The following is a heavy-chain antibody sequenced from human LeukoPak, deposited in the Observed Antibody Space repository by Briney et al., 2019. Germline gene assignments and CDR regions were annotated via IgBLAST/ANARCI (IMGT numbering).Heavy chain of an antibody. J-gene: IGHJ4*02. CDR1: GFTFSSYS. V-gene: IGHV3-21*01. Sequence: GGSLRLSCAASGFTFSSYSMNWVRQAPGKGLEWVSSISSSSSYIYYADSVKGRFTISRDNAKNSLYLQMNSLRAEDTAVYYCARATLGYSYVPSDYWGQGTLVTVSS. D-gene: IGHD5-18*01. CDR2: ISSSSSYI. CDR3: ARATLGYSYVPSDY.